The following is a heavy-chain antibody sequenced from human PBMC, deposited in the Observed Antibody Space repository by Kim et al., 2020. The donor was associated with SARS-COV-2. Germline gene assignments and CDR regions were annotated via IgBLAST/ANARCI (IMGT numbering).Heavy chain of an antibody. CDR3: ARDLDYDSSGYGYYYYVMDV. V-gene: IGHV3-33*01. D-gene: IGHD3-22*01. CDR2: IWYDGSNK. Sequence: GGSLRLSCAASGFTFSSYGMHWVRQAPGKGLEWVAVIWYDGSNKYYADSVKGRFTISRDNSKNTLYLQMNSLRTEDTAVYYCARDLDYDSSGYGYYYYVMDVWGQGTTVTVSS. J-gene: IGHJ6*02. CDR1: GFTFSSYG.